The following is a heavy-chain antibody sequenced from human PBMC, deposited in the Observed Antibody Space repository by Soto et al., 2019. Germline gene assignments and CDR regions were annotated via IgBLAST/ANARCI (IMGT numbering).Heavy chain of an antibody. CDR1: GGTFSNYA. Sequence: QVQLMQSGTEVKKPGSSVKVSCKASGGTFSNYAINWVRQAPGQGLEWMGGIVPLFGSANYAQKFQGRVTITADESTTTAYMELSSLTSEDTAVYYCARVVGLNVGLAARYNYYAMDVWGQGTMDTVSS. V-gene: IGHV1-69*01. D-gene: IGHD6-13*01. CDR2: IVPLFGSA. J-gene: IGHJ6*02. CDR3: ARVVGLNVGLAARYNYYAMDV.